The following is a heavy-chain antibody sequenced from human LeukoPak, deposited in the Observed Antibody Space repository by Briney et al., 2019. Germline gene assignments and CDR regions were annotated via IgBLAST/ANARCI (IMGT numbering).Heavy chain of an antibody. D-gene: IGHD5-12*01. CDR3: ARSGFITGFYLDF. CDR2: IDPPSGAP. Sequence: ASVKVSCKASGYTFTGQFIHWLRQAPGQGLEWMGWIDPPSGAPHYAPKFQDRVTMTRDTSIATAYLEVHRLKSDDTAVYYCARSGFITGFYLDFWGQGTLISVSS. J-gene: IGHJ4*02. V-gene: IGHV1-2*02. CDR1: GYTFTGQF.